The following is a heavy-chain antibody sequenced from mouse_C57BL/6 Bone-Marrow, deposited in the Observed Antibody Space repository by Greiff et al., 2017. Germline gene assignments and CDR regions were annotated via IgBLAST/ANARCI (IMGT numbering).Heavy chain of an antibody. V-gene: IGHV5-12*01. CDR2: ISNGGGST. D-gene: IGHD2-1*01. CDR3: AREGVYYASFAY. J-gene: IGHJ3*01. Sequence: EVQLVESGGGLVQPGGSLKLSCAASGFTFSDYYMYWVRQTPEKRLEWVAYISNGGGSTYYPDTVKGRFTISRDNAKNTLYLQMSRRKSEDTAMYYCAREGVYYASFAYWGQGTLVTVSA. CDR1: GFTFSDYY.